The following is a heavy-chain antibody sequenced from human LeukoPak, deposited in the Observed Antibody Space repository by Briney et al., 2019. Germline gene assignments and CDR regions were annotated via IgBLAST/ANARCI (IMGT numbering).Heavy chain of an antibody. Sequence: GGSLRLSCAASGFTFSSYGMHWVRQAPGKGLEWVAVIWYDGSNKYYADSVKGRFTISRDNSKNTLYLQMNSLRTEDTAVYYCARDSYDSSGIDYWGQGTLVTVSS. CDR1: GFTFSSYG. J-gene: IGHJ4*02. CDR2: IWYDGSNK. D-gene: IGHD3-22*01. CDR3: ARDSYDSSGIDY. V-gene: IGHV3-33*01.